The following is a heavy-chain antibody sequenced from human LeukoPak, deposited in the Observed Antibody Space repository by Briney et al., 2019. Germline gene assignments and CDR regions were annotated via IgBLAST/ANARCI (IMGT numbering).Heavy chain of an antibody. CDR3: ARERGPHDAFDI. Sequence: SETLSLTCTVSGGSISSYYWSWIRQPPGKGLEWIGYIYYSGSTNYNPSLKSRVTISVDTSKNQFSLKLSSVTAADTAVYYCARERGPHDAFDIWGQGTMVTVSS. CDR1: GGSISSYY. CDR2: IYYSGST. J-gene: IGHJ3*02. V-gene: IGHV4-59*01.